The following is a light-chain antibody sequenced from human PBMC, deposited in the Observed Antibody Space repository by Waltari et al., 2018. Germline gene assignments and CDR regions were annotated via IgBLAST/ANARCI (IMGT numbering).Light chain of an antibody. V-gene: IGKV1-39*01. J-gene: IGKJ1*01. CDR3: QQGYGSAWT. CDR2: AAS. CDR1: QIINSY. Sequence: IQMTQSPSSLSASVGDRVTIICRATQIINSYLNWYQQKPGKAPKLLVQAASTLSSGVPSRFSGRGYGTDFTLTITSLQPEDSATYYCQQGYGSAWTFGQGTKVE.